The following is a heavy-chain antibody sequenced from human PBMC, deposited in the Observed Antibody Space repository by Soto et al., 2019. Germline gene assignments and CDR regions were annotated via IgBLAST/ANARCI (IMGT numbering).Heavy chain of an antibody. J-gene: IGHJ4*02. Sequence: QVQLVQSGAEVKKPGASVKVSCKASGYTFTSYYMHWVRQAPGQGLEWMGIINPSGGSTSYAQKFXXRXPXXRDTSTSTVYMELSSLRSEDTAVYYCARGIAAAGGWGQGTLVTVSS. CDR2: INPSGGST. V-gene: IGHV1-46*03. CDR3: ARGIAAAGG. D-gene: IGHD6-13*01. CDR1: GYTFTSYY.